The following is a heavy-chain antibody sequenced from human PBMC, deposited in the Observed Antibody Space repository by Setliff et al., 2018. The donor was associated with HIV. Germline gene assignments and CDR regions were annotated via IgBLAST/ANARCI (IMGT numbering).Heavy chain of an antibody. Sequence: PSETLSLTCTVSGGSITGYYWSWIRQPPGKGMEWIGYIYYNGGTNYNPSLKSRVTISVDTSKNQFSLKLSSVTAADTAVYYCARDGPLEGSYRYYYYYMDVWGKGTTVTVSS. D-gene: IGHD3-10*01. CDR3: ARDGPLEGSYRYYYYYMDV. CDR1: GGSITGYY. V-gene: IGHV4-59*01. J-gene: IGHJ6*03. CDR2: IYYNGGT.